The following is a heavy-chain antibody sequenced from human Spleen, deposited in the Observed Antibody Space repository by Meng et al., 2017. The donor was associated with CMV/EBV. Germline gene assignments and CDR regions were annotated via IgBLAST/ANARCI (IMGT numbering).Heavy chain of an antibody. Sequence: GESLKISCAASGFTFSSYAMSWVRQAPGTGLEWVSAISGSGDSTYYADSVKGRFTISRDNSRNTLYLQMNSLRGEDTAMYYCARPCDYSSYYYAMDVWGQGTTVTVSS. D-gene: IGHD4-11*01. J-gene: IGHJ6*02. V-gene: IGHV3-23*01. CDR3: ARPCDYSSYYYAMDV. CDR1: GFTFSSYA. CDR2: ISGSGDST.